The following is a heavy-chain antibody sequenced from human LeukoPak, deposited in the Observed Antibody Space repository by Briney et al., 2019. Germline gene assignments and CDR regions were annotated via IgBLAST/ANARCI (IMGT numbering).Heavy chain of an antibody. CDR2: IYYSGST. V-gene: IGHV4-59*01. CDR1: GGSISSYY. D-gene: IGHD3-22*01. J-gene: IGHJ4*02. CDR3: ASLMAVPPRNYYDSSGYYYTPLGGFDY. Sequence: SETLSLTCTVSGGSISSYYWSWVRQPPGKGLEWIGYIYYSGSTNYNPSLKSRVTISVDTSKNQFSLKLSSVTAADTAVYYCASLMAVPPRNYYDSSGYYYTPLGGFDYWGQGTLVTVSS.